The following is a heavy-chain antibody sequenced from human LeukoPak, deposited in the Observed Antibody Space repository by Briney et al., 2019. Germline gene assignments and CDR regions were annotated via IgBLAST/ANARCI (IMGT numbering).Heavy chain of an antibody. CDR1: GFTFSNAW. D-gene: IGHD2-8*01. CDR2: IKSKTDGGTT. CDR3: TTNRIYCTNGVCYFLYWGFDY. Sequence: GGSLRLSCAASGFTFSNAWMSWVRQAPGKGLEWVGRIKSKTDGGTTDYAAPVKGRFTISRDDSKNTLYLQMNSLKTEDTAVYYCTTNRIYCTNGVCYFLYWGFDYWGQGTLVTVSS. V-gene: IGHV3-15*01. J-gene: IGHJ4*02.